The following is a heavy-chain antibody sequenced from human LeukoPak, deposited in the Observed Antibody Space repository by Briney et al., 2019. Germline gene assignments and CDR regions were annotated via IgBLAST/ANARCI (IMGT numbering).Heavy chain of an antibody. V-gene: IGHV4-61*02. CDR1: GGSISSGSYY. D-gene: IGHD3-9*01. CDR3: ARFGGYDILTGYSGFFDY. J-gene: IGHJ4*02. CDR2: IYTSGST. Sequence: SETLSLTCTVSGGSISSGSYYWSWIRQPAGKGLEWIGRIYTSGSTNYNPSLKSRVTISVDTSKNQFSLKLSSVTAADTAVYYCARFGGYDILTGYSGFFDYWGQGTLVTVSS.